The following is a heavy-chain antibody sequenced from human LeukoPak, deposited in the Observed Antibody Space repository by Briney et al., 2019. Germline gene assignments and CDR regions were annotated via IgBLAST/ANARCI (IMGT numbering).Heavy chain of an antibody. CDR2: FRGSGVAT. Sequence: GGSLRLSCAASGFTFSSYAMNWVRQAPGKGLKWVSGFRGSGVATFYADSVKGRFTISRDNSKNTLYLQMNSLRAEDTAVYYCARNGYGSEYFQDWGQGTLVTVSS. J-gene: IGHJ1*01. CDR1: GFTFSSYA. V-gene: IGHV3-23*01. D-gene: IGHD5-18*01. CDR3: ARNGYGSEYFQD.